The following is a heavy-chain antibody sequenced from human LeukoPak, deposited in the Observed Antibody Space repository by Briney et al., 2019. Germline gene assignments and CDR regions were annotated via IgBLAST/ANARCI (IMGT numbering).Heavy chain of an antibody. V-gene: IGHV4-4*02. J-gene: IGHJ5*02. CDR2: IYHSGST. CDR1: GGSISSSNW. CDR3: ARDRGSWREGPDWFDP. Sequence: SGTLSLTCAVSGGSISSSNWWSWVRQPPGKGLEWMGEIYHSGSTNYNPSLKSRVTISVDKSKNQFSLKLSSVTAADTAVYYCARDRGSWREGPDWFDPWGQGTLVTVSS. D-gene: IGHD6-13*01.